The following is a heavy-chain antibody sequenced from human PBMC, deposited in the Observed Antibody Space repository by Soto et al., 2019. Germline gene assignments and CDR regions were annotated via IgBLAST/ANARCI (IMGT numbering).Heavy chain of an antibody. Sequence: EVQLVASGGGLVQPGGSLRVSCAASGFTFSNYWMHWVRQAPGKGLVWISRVNSDGSTTSYADSMKGRFTISRDNAKNTLNLQMNSLRAEDTAVYYCSRSIIPAGAFDIWGQGTMVTVSS. CDR2: VNSDGSTT. V-gene: IGHV3-74*01. CDR1: GFTFSNYW. D-gene: IGHD3-3*01. CDR3: SRSIIPAGAFDI. J-gene: IGHJ3*02.